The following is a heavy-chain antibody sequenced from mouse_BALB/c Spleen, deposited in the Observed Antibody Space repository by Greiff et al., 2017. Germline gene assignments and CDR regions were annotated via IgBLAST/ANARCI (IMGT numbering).Heavy chain of an antibody. CDR2: IYPSDSYT. D-gene: IGHD2-3*01. CDR1: GYTFTSYW. CDR3: TRWDGYPDY. Sequence: QVQLKQPGAELVRPGASVKLSCKASGYTFTSYWINWVKQRPGQGLEWIGNIYPSDSYTNYNQKFKDKATLTVDKSSSTAYMQLSSPTSEDSAVYYCTRWDGYPDYWGQGTTLTVSS. J-gene: IGHJ2*01. V-gene: IGHV1-69*02.